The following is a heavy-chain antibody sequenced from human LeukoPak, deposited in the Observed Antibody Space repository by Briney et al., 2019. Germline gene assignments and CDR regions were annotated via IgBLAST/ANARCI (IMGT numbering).Heavy chain of an antibody. D-gene: IGHD2-15*01. CDR3: AREPVSSRLFYAAFDI. Sequence: SSQTLSLTCTVSGGSISSGTYYWTWIRQPAGKGLEWIGRIYTSGSTNYNPSLKSRVTISVDTSKNQFSLKLTSVTAADTAVYYCAREPVSSRLFYAAFDIWGQGTMVSVSS. J-gene: IGHJ3*02. V-gene: IGHV4-61*02. CDR2: IYTSGST. CDR1: GGSISSGTYY.